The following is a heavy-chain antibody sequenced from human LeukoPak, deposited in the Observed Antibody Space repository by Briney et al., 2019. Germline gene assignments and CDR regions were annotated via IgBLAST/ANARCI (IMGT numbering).Heavy chain of an antibody. CDR1: GGSISSYY. D-gene: IGHD3-22*01. J-gene: IGHJ4*02. Sequence: SETLSLTCTVSGGSISSYYWSWIRQPPGKGLEWIGYIYYSGSTNYNPSLKSRVTISVDTSKNRFPLKLSSVTAADTAVYYCARSPDYYDSSGPYYFDYWGQGTLVTVSS. CDR2: IYYSGST. CDR3: ARSPDYYDSSGPYYFDY. V-gene: IGHV4-59*01.